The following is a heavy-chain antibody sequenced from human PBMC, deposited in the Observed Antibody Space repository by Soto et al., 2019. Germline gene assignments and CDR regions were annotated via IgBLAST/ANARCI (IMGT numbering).Heavy chain of an antibody. CDR2: IYHSGST. CDR1: GGSISSGGYS. Sequence: SETLSLTCAASGGSISSGGYSWSWIRQPPGKGLEWIGYIYHSGSTYYNPSLKSRVTISVDRSKNQFSLKLTSVNAADTAVYYCTRGGDAYKNGHWGQGTLVTVSS. V-gene: IGHV4-30-2*02. J-gene: IGHJ4*02. CDR3: TRGGDAYKNGH. D-gene: IGHD2-21*01.